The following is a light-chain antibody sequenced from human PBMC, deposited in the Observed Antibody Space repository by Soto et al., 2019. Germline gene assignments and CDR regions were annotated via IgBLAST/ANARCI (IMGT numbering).Light chain of an antibody. V-gene: IGKV3-20*01. CDR3: QQYGISPFT. J-gene: IGKJ4*01. CDR2: GAS. Sequence: EVVFTQSPGTLSLSPGARATLSCRAIQSVTSTYLAWYQHRPGEAPRLLVYGASTRATGIPDRFSGSGSGTDFTLTISRLESEDFAVYYCQQYGISPFTFGGGTKV. CDR1: QSVTSTY.